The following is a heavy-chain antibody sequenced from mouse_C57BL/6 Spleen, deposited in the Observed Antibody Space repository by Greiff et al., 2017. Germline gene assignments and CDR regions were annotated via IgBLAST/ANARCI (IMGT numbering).Heavy chain of an antibody. CDR1: GYTFTSYW. Sequence: QVQLQQPGAELVKPGASVKLSCKASGYTFTSYWMHWVKQRPGRGLEWIGRIDPNSGGTKYNEKFKSKATLTVDKPSITAYMQLSRLASEDAAVYYWTRSGGYDRGDAIDYWGQGTSVTVSS. CDR2: IDPNSGGT. CDR3: TRSGGYDRGDAIDY. V-gene: IGHV1-72*01. J-gene: IGHJ4*01. D-gene: IGHD2-2*01.